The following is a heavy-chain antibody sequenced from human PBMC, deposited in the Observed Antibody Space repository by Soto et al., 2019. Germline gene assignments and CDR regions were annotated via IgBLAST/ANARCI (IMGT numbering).Heavy chain of an antibody. Sequence: GGSLRLSCAASGFTFSSYSMNWVRQAPGKGLEWVSSISSSSSYIYYADSVKGRFTISRDNAKNSLYLQMNSLRAEDTAVYYCARGLDCSGGSCYRRGMDVWGQGTTVTVSS. J-gene: IGHJ6*02. D-gene: IGHD2-15*01. CDR1: GFTFSSYS. V-gene: IGHV3-21*01. CDR2: ISSSSSYI. CDR3: ARGLDCSGGSCYRRGMDV.